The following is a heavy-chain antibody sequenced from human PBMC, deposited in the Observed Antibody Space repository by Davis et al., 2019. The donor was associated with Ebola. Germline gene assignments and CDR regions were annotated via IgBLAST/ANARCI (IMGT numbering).Heavy chain of an antibody. CDR1: GFTFSSYT. D-gene: IGHD7-27*01. Sequence: GESLKISCAASGFTFSSYTMNWVRQAPGKGLEWVSTISDRSEHTHYADSVKRRFTISRDDSKNTVFLHMNGLKAEDTAVYYCTTDLTWDGGSYWGQGTLVTVSS. CDR2: ISDRSEHT. J-gene: IGHJ4*02. CDR3: TTDLTWDGGSY. V-gene: IGHV3-23*01.